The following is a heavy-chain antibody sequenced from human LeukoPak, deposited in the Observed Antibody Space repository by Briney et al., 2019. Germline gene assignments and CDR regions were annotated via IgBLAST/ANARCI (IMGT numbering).Heavy chain of an antibody. D-gene: IGHD3-10*01. Sequence: GGSLRLSCAASGFTLSSYWMHWVRQAPGKGLVWVSRINSDGSSTSYADSVKGRFTISRDNAKNTLYLQMNGLRAVDTALYYCAKGGDYYGSGSYIDYWGQGALVTVSS. V-gene: IGHV3-74*01. CDR1: GFTLSSYW. CDR3: AKGGDYYGSGSYIDY. J-gene: IGHJ4*02. CDR2: INSDGSST.